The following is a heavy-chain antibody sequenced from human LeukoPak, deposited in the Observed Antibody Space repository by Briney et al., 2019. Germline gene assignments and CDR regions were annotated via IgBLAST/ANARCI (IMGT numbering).Heavy chain of an antibody. CDR2: ISTDGNNE. J-gene: IGHJ4*02. Sequence: QSGRPVSLSCAASGFSFTMYGIHWVRQARGRGLEWVAVISTDGNNEYYANSVKGRFTLSRDNSKHTVYLQMTSLRTEDTAVYYCAKDQIGWAHGYVSGPLDQWGQGTLVTVSS. CDR1: GFSFTMYG. D-gene: IGHD6-19*01. V-gene: IGHV3-30*18. CDR3: AKDQIGWAHGYVSGPLDQ.